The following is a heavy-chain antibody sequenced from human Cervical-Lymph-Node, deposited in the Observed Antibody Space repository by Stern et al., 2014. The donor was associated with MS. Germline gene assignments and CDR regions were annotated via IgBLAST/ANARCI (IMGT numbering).Heavy chain of an antibody. D-gene: IGHD6-6*01. CDR3: ARGGIGSSRLYYHFYGMDV. Sequence: QLVQSGAEVKKPGASVKVSCKGSGGTFNSYGISWVRQAPGQGLEWMGGFVPVFSTTHYAQKLQGRVTITADESRSTPYMELTSLRSDDTAVYYCARGGIGSSRLYYHFYGMDVGGQGTTVTVSS. V-gene: IGHV1-69*01. CDR2: FVPVFSTT. J-gene: IGHJ6*02. CDR1: GGTFNSYG.